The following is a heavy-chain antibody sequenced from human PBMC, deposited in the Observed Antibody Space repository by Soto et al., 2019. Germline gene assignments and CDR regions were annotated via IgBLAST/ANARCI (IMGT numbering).Heavy chain of an antibody. Sequence: SVKVCCKESGGSFRSYSISWVRHAPGQGLESMGTIITFIGTASYAQTSQCRATITPEESTSTAYMELTRLKSEDTAVYYCVRVVMTTVHASYYSGMDVWRQGTTVTVSS. J-gene: IGHJ6*02. CDR3: VRVVMTTVHASYYSGMDV. V-gene: IGHV1-69*11. CDR1: GGSFRSYS. CDR2: IITFIGTA. D-gene: IGHD4-4*01.